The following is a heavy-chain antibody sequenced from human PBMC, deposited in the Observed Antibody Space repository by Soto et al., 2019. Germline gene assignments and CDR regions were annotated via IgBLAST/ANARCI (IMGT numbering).Heavy chain of an antibody. V-gene: IGHV3-48*03. D-gene: IGHD3-22*01. CDR1: GFTFSSYE. CDR3: AREGADSSGYYGADS. J-gene: IGHJ4*02. CDR2: ISSSGSTI. Sequence: EVQLVESGGGLVQPGGSLRLSCAASGFTFSSYEMNWVRQAPGKGLEWVSYISSSGSTIYYADSVKGRFTISRDNAKNSRYLQMTSLRAEDTAVYYCAREGADSSGYYGADSWGQGTLVTVSS.